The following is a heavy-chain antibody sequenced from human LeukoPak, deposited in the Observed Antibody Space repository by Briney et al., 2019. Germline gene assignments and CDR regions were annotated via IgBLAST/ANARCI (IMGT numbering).Heavy chain of an antibody. Sequence: GESLKISCQGFGYTFSSHWIGWVRQTSEKGLEWMGVYSPDASDTTYSPSFQGRVTISVDKSINTAFLQWDSLRPTDTAVYFCARLGFDRSGLSGLHFDFWGQGSLIIVSS. D-gene: IGHD3-22*01. CDR1: GYTFSSHW. J-gene: IGHJ4*02. CDR3: ARLGFDRSGLSGLHFDF. CDR2: YSPDASDT. V-gene: IGHV5-51*01.